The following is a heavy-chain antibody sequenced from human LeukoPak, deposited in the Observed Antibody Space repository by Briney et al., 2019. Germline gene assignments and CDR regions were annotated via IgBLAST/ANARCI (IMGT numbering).Heavy chain of an antibody. CDR2: ISGSDDNT. CDR1: GFAFTDYD. D-gene: IGHD2-15*01. CDR3: AKSRSGVSSCYNY. J-gene: IGHJ4*02. Sequence: PGGSLRLSCAASGFAFTDYDMHWVRQATGGGLEWVSAISGSDDNTYYADSVRGRFTISRDNSKNTLYLRMNSLRAEDTAIYFCAKSRSGVSSCYNYWGQGTLVTVSS. V-gene: IGHV3-23*01.